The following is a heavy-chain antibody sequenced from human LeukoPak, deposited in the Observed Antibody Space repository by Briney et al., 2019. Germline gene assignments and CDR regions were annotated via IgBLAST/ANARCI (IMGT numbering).Heavy chain of an antibody. CDR3: ARVDSAEKRDFDY. CDR1: GFTFSNYW. CDR2: IKEGGSEK. D-gene: IGHD3-22*01. V-gene: IGHV3-7*01. Sequence: GGSLRLSCAASGFTFSNYWMTWVRQAPGKGLEWVANIKEGGSEKYYVDSVKGRFTITRDNAKNSAFLQMNSLRAEDTAVYYCARVDSAEKRDFDYWGQGTLVTVSS. J-gene: IGHJ4*02.